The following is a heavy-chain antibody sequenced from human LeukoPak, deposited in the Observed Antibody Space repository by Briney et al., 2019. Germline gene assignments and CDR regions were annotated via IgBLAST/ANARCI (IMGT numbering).Heavy chain of an antibody. D-gene: IGHD5-24*01. V-gene: IGHV4-38-2*01. CDR2: IYHSGGT. J-gene: IGHJ4*02. CDR1: GYSISSGYY. CDR3: ARLDGYNYVLGY. Sequence: PSETLSLTCAVSGYSISSGYYWGWIRQPPGKGLEWIGSIYHSGGTYYNPSLKSRVTISVDTSKNQFSLKLSSVTAADTAVYYCARLDGYNYVLGYWGQGTLVTVSS.